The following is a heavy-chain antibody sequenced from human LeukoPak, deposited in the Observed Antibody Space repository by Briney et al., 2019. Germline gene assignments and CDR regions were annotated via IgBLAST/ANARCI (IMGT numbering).Heavy chain of an antibody. CDR1: GGSISSYY. Sequence: NSSETLSLTCTVSGGSISSYYWSWIRQPPGKRLEWIGHIYYSGSTNYNPSLKSRVTISVDTSKNRFSLKLSSVTAADTAVYYCASRSSIWSGYQDTLYYFDSWGQGTLVTVSS. CDR3: ASRSSIWSGYQDTLYYFDS. J-gene: IGHJ4*02. D-gene: IGHD3-3*01. CDR2: IYYSGST. V-gene: IGHV4-59*01.